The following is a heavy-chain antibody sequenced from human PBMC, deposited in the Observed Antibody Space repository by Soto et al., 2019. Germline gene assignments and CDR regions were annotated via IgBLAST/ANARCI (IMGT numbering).Heavy chain of an antibody. J-gene: IGHJ6*03. D-gene: IGHD3-10*01. CDR2: IKQDGSEK. V-gene: IGHV3-7*01. CDR1: GFTFSIYW. CDR3: ARDGDRYCSGTHYYYVDV. Sequence: EVQLVESGGGLVQPGGSLRLSCAASGFTFSIYWMTWVRQAPGKGLEWVANIKQDGSEKYYVDSVKGRFTISRDNAKNSVFVHMNSLRAGDTAVYYCARDGDRYCSGTHYYYVDVWGKGTTVTVSS.